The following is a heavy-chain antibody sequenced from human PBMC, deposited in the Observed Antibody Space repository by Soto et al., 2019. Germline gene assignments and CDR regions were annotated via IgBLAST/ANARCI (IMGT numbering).Heavy chain of an antibody. CDR3: ARDASGPFDY. CDR2: IHSDGST. J-gene: IGHJ4*02. CDR1: GFTVSDS. D-gene: IGHD6-19*01. V-gene: IGHV3-53*01. Sequence: GGSLRLSCSVAGFTVSDSMSWVRQAPGKGLECVSFIHSDGSTHYTDSVRGRFTISRDNSKNTLYLQMDRLRVDDTAVYFCARDASGPFDYWGQGTLITVSS.